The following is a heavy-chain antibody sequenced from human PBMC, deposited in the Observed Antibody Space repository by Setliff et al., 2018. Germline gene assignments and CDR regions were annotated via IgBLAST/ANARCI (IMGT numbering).Heavy chain of an antibody. Sequence: PSETLSLTCTVSGGSMIGGHYYWSWIRQLPEKGLEWIAYIYYSGNTYYNPSLKSRVTISVDTSKNQFSLKINSVTAADTAVYYCARGHCSSGECPNYFDPWGQGTQVTVSS. J-gene: IGHJ5*02. V-gene: IGHV4-31*03. CDR1: GGSMIGGHYY. CDR3: ARGHCSSGECPNYFDP. CDR2: IYYSGNT. D-gene: IGHD2-15*01.